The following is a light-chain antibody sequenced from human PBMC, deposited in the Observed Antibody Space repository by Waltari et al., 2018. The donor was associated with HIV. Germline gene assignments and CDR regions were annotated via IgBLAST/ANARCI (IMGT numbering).Light chain of an antibody. V-gene: IGLV2-8*01. Sequence: QSALTQPPSASGSLGQSVTISCTGSSRAIAAYDSVSWFHQHPRSAPKLLLYEVSRRPSTVSDRFSGSRSGSTAFLTVAGLQPDDEATYFCSSYGDSLRVLFGGGTNVTVL. CDR1: SRAIAAYDS. J-gene: IGLJ3*02. CDR3: SSYGDSLRVL. CDR2: EVS.